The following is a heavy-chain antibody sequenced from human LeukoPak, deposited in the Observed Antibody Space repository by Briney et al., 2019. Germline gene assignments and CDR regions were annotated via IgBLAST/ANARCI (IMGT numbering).Heavy chain of an antibody. CDR2: IYYSGST. CDR3: ARVLTYCGGDCSVAFDY. CDR1: GGSISSYY. Sequence: SETLSLTCTVSGGSISSYYWSWIRQPPGKGLEWIGYIYYSGSTNYNPSLKSRVTISVDTSKNQFSLKLSSVTAADTAVYYCARVLTYCGGDCSVAFDYWGQGTLVTVSS. V-gene: IGHV4-59*08. D-gene: IGHD2-21*01. J-gene: IGHJ4*02.